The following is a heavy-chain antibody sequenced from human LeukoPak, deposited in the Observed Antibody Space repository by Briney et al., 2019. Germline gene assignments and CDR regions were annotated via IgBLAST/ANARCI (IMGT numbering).Heavy chain of an antibody. CDR2: IHYTGST. V-gene: IGHV4-61*01. CDR3: ARTNYGDYNWSDP. Sequence: SETLSLTCKVSSGSVSSGSDYWSWIRQPPGQGLEWIGYIHYTGSTKYNPSLKSRVTISVDTSKNQFSLEVTSVTAADTAVYYCARTNYGDYNWSDPWGQGTLVTVSS. J-gene: IGHJ5*02. D-gene: IGHD4-17*01. CDR1: SGSVSSGSDY.